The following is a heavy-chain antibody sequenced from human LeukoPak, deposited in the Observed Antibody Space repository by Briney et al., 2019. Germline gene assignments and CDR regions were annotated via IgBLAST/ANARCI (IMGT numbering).Heavy chain of an antibody. CDR2: ISSSSTYT. CDR1: GFTFSDYY. Sequence: PGGSLRLSCAASGFTFSDYYMSWIRQAPGKGLEWVSYISSSSTYTKYADSVKGRFTISRDNAKNSLYLQMNSLRAEDTAIYYCARAGDAFDIWGQGTMVTVSS. J-gene: IGHJ3*02. V-gene: IGHV3-11*06. CDR3: ARAGDAFDI.